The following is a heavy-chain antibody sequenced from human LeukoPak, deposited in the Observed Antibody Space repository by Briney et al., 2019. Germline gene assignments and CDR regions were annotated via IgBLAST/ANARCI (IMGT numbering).Heavy chain of an antibody. V-gene: IGHV1-18*04. J-gene: IGHJ4*02. D-gene: IGHD6-6*01. CDR2: ISAYNGNT. Sequence: GASVKVSCKASGDTLTSYYMHWVRQAPGQGLEWMGWISAYNGNTNYAQKLQGRVTMTTDTSTSTAYMELRSLRSDDTAVYYCASGGYSSSSGVDYWGQGTLVTVSS. CDR3: ASGGYSSSSGVDY. CDR1: GDTLTSYY.